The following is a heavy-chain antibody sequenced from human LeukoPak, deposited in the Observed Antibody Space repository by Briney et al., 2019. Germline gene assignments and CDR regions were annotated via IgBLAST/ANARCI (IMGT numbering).Heavy chain of an antibody. J-gene: IGHJ4*02. D-gene: IGHD4-17*01. CDR3: ARSPSTVTTLDY. CDR1: GGSISSYY. V-gene: IGHV4-59*01. CDR2: IYYSGST. Sequence: SETLSLTCTVSGGSISSYYWSWIRQPPGKGLEWIGYIYYSGSTNYNPSLKSRVTISVDTSKNQFSLKLSSVTAADTAVYYYARSPSTVTTLDYWGQGTLVTVSS.